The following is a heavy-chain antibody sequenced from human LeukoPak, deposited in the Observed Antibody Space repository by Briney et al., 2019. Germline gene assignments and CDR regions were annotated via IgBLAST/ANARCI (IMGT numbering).Heavy chain of an antibody. J-gene: IGHJ4*02. CDR1: GGSISSSSYY. CDR2: VYSVGAT. Sequence: PSETLSLTCTVSGGSISSSSYYWGWIRQPPGKGLEWVSIVYSVGATYYEDSVKGRFTISRDDSKNIVYLQMNNLRSEDTAVYFCATERPGSRTLDSWGQGTLVTVSS. V-gene: IGHV3-66*01. D-gene: IGHD1-14*01. CDR3: ATERPGSRTLDS.